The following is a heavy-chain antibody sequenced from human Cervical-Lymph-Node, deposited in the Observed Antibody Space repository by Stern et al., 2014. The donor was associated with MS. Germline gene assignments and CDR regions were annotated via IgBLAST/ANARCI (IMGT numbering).Heavy chain of an antibody. Sequence: QVQLVQSGAEVKEPGASVKVSCKASGYTFTSYGISWVRQAPGQGLEWMGWISAFTGNTNYAQIVQGRVTMTTDTSSSTAYMELRSLRSDDTAVYYCARDGAMILGATRDYWGQGTLVTVPS. J-gene: IGHJ4*02. CDR1: GYTFTSYG. CDR2: ISAFTGNT. V-gene: IGHV1-18*01. CDR3: ARDGAMILGATRDY. D-gene: IGHD1-26*01.